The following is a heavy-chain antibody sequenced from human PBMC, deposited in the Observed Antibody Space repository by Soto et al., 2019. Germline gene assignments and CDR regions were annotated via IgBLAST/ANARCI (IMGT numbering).Heavy chain of an antibody. J-gene: IGHJ4*02. V-gene: IGHV4-59*08. D-gene: IGHD2-15*01. CDR1: GGSISSYY. CDR3: ASRWGSAADY. Sequence: QVQLQESGPGLVKPSETLSLTCTVSGGSISSYYWSWIRQPPGKGLEWIGYIYYSGSTNYNPSLXRXAXIXXATPKNQFSLKLSSVTAADTAVYYCASRWGSAADYWGQGTLVTVSS. CDR2: IYYSGST.